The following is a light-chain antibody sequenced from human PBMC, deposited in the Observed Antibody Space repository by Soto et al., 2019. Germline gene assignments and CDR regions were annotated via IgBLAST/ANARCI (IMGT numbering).Light chain of an antibody. J-gene: IGKJ1*01. Sequence: IVMPQSPASLSVSPGERATLSCRANQTVSTNLAWYQQKPGQTPRLLIYGASTRATGIPARFGGSGSETEFTLTISSLQSEDFAVYYCQQYNNWPPWTFGQGTKVDIK. CDR1: QTVSTN. CDR2: GAS. CDR3: QQYNNWPPWT. V-gene: IGKV3-15*01.